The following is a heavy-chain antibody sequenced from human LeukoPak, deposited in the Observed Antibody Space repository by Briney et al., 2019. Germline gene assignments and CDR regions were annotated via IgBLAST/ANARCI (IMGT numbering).Heavy chain of an antibody. V-gene: IGHV3-7*01. D-gene: IGHD3-3*01. CDR1: GFIFTNYF. CDR3: ATDRGWRTSGYYLYYFEY. CDR2: IKHDGSEK. Sequence: GGSLRLSCAASGFIFTNYFMSWVRQAPGKGLEWVASIKHDGSEKYYVDSVRGRFTTSRDNTMNSLYLQMSSLRAEDTAVYYCATDRGWRTSGYYLYYFEYWGQGTLVTYSS. J-gene: IGHJ4*02.